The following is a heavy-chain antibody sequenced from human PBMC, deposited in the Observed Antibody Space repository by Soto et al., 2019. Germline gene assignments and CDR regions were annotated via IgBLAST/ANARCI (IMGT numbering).Heavy chain of an antibody. CDR1: GFNFNTYA. Sequence: PGGSLRLSCAASGFNFNTYAMSWVRQAPGKGLEWVSGISGGGGSIHYVDSVKGRFTISRDNSKNTRYLQMNSLRGEDTAVYYCAKGKSSNYVSHAFDVWGQGTMVTVSS. J-gene: IGHJ3*01. D-gene: IGHD3-10*02. CDR2: ISGGGGSI. CDR3: AKGKSSNYVSHAFDV. V-gene: IGHV3-23*01.